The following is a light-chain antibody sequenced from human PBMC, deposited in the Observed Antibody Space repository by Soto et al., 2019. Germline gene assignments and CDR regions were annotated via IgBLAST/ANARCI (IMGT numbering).Light chain of an antibody. V-gene: IGKV1-5*03. CDR3: QQYNRYPLT. CDR1: ESINSW. J-gene: IGKJ4*01. CDR2: RAS. Sequence: ASXGDRVTITCRASESINSWLAWYQQKPGKAPXLLIQRASXXESGXPSRFSGSGSGTEXPLTISSLQPDDFASYFCQQYNRYPLTFGGGTKVEI.